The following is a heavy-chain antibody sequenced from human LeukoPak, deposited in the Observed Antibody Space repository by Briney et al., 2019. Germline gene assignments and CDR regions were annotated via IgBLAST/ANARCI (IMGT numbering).Heavy chain of an antibody. J-gene: IGHJ4*02. CDR2: ISSSGSTI. CDR3: ARDGDSYGYGIDY. V-gene: IGHV3-48*03. D-gene: IGHD5-18*01. Sequence: GGSLRLSCSASEFTFSIYEMNWVRQAPGKGLEWVSYISSSGSTIYYADSVKGRFTISRDNAKNSLYLQMNSLRGEDTAIYYCARDGDSYGYGIDYWGQGTLVTVSS. CDR1: EFTFSIYE.